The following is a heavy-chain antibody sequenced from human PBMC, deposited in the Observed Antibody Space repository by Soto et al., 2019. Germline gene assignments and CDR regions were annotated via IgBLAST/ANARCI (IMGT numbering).Heavy chain of an antibody. V-gene: IGHV3-23*01. CDR2: ISGSGGST. CDR1: GFTFSSYA. Sequence: EVQLLESGGGLVQPGGSLRLSCAASGFTFSSYAMSWVRQAPGKGLEWVSAISGSGGSTYYADSVKGRFTISRDNSKNPLYLQMNSLRAEDTAVYYCAKARSSGGSWHDFDYWGQGTLVTVSS. D-gene: IGHD2-15*01. CDR3: AKARSSGGSWHDFDY. J-gene: IGHJ4*02.